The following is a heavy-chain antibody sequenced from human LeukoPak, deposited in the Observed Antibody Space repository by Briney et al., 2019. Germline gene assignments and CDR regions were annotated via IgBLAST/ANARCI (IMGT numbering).Heavy chain of an antibody. Sequence: GGSLRLSCAASGFTFSSYAMTWFRQAPGKGLEWVSAISGSGGNTYYADSVKGRFSISRDNSKNTLYLQMNSLRVEDTAVYYCTKGSGYSGYEFLDYWGQGTLVTVSS. CDR2: ISGSGGNT. CDR3: TKGSGYSGYEFLDY. J-gene: IGHJ4*02. D-gene: IGHD5-12*01. CDR1: GFTFSSYA. V-gene: IGHV3-23*01.